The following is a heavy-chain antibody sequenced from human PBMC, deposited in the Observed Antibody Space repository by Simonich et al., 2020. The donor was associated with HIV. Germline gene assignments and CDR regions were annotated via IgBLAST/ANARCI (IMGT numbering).Heavy chain of an antibody. CDR1: GGSISSSGYY. CDR2: IYYGGRH. Sequence: QLQLQESGPGLVKPSETLSLTCTVSGGSISSSGYYWGWIRQPPGKGLEWIGSIYYGGRHNYNPSLKSRVTISIDKSKNQFSLKLSSVTAADTAVYYCATSSGWYRIDYWGQGTLVIVSS. D-gene: IGHD6-19*01. CDR3: ATSSGWYRIDY. J-gene: IGHJ4*02. V-gene: IGHV4-39*07.